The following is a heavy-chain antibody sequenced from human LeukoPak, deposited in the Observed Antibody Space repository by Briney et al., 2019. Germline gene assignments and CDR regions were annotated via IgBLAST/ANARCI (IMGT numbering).Heavy chain of an antibody. CDR3: AGTDRKGHYYDSSGYYPFDY. CDR2: ISAYNGNT. Sequence: ASVKVSCKASGYTFTSYGISWVRQAPGQGLEWMGWISAYNGNTNYAQKLQGRVTMTTDTSTSTVYMELRSLRSDDTAVYYCAGTDRKGHYYDSSGYYPFDYWGQGTLVTVSS. D-gene: IGHD3-22*01. V-gene: IGHV1-18*01. J-gene: IGHJ4*02. CDR1: GYTFTSYG.